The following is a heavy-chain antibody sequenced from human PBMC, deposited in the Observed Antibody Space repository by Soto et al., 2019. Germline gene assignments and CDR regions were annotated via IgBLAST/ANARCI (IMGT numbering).Heavy chain of an antibody. J-gene: IGHJ4*02. V-gene: IGHV1-18*01. Sequence: GASVKVSCKASGYTFTSYGISWVRQAPGQGLEWMGWISAYNGNTNYAQKLQGRVTMTTDTSTSTAYMELSSLRSEDTAMYYCASDKSDYYDTSGYFDFWGQGTLVTVSS. CDR1: GYTFTSYG. CDR2: ISAYNGNT. D-gene: IGHD3-22*01. CDR3: ASDKSDYYDTSGYFDF.